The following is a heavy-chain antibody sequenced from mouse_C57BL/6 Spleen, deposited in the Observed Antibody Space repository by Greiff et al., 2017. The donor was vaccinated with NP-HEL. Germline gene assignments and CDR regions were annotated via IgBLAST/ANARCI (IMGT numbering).Heavy chain of an antibody. CDR3: AREGNYYGSSYERVDY. CDR2: ISYDGSN. Sequence: EVQLQQSGPGLVKPSQSLSLTCSVTGYSITSGYYWNWIRQFPGNKLEWMGYISYDGSNNYNPSLKNRISITRDTSKNQFFLKLNSVTTEDTATYYCAREGNYYGSSYERVDYWGQGTSVTVSS. J-gene: IGHJ4*01. V-gene: IGHV3-6*01. CDR1: GYSITSGYY. D-gene: IGHD1-1*01.